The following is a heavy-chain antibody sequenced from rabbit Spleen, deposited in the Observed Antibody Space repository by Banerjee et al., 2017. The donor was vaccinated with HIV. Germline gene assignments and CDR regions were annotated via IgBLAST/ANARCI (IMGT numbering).Heavy chain of an antibody. CDR1: GFDFTNYY. CDR3: ARNFDL. J-gene: IGHJ4*01. Sequence: QSLEESGGDLVKPGASLTLTCTASGFDFTNYYISWVRQAPGKGLEWIGIIYAGSTGTTDYASWAKGRFTISKTSSTTVTLQMTSLTAADTAIYFCARNFDLWGPGTLVTVS. V-gene: IGHV1S40*01. CDR2: IYAGSTGTT.